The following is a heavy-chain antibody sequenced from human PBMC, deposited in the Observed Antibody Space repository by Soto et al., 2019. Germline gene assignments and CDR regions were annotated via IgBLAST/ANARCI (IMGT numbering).Heavy chain of an antibody. D-gene: IGHD1-1*01. V-gene: IGHV1-18*01. CDR3: ARGGYGDY. CDR2: ISAHNGNT. Sequence: QVHLVQSGAEVKKPGASVKVSCKASGYTFPSYGITWVRQAPGQGLEWMGWISAHNGNTDYAQKLQGSVIVTRDTSTSTAYMELRSLISDDTAVYYCARGGYGDYWGQGALVTVSS. CDR1: GYTFPSYG. J-gene: IGHJ4*02.